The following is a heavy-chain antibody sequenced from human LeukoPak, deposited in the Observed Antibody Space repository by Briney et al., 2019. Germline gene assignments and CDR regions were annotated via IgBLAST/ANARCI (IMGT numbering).Heavy chain of an antibody. D-gene: IGHD3-22*01. CDR1: GFTFSSYA. Sequence: GGSLRLSCAASGFTFSSYAMSWIRQAPGKGLEWVSGISTSGGSTSYADSVKGRFTISRDNPRNTLYMQMNSLRAEDTAVYYCAIMHRYYDGSGYWVQWGQGTLVTVSS. J-gene: IGHJ4*02. V-gene: IGHV3-23*01. CDR2: ISTSGGST. CDR3: AIMHRYYDGSGYWVQ.